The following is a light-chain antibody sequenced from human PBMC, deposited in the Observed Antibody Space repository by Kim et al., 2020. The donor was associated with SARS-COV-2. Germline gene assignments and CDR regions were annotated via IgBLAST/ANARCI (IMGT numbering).Light chain of an antibody. CDR3: AAWDDSLNAWV. J-gene: IGLJ3*02. CDR2: NNS. V-gene: IGLV1-44*01. Sequence: QSVLTQPPSASGTPGQRVTISCSGSSSNIGSNTVNWYQQLPTTAPKLLIYNNSQWPSGVPDRFSGSKSGTSASLAISGLQSEDEAAYYCAAWDDSLNAWVFGGGTKLTVL. CDR1: SSNIGSNT.